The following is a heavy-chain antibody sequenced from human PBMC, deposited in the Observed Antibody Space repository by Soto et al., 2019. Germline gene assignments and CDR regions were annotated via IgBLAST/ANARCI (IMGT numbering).Heavy chain of an antibody. V-gene: IGHV5-51*01. J-gene: IGHJ5*02. CDR2: IFPSDSDT. Sequence: PGESLKISCEASGYRFTSYWIAWVRQMPGKGLEWMGIIFPSDSDTRYSPSFQGQVTISADRSTSTVFLQWASLKASDTAVYFCARKDKSGYFNWFDPWGQGTLVTVSS. D-gene: IGHD3-22*01. CDR3: ARKDKSGYFNWFDP. CDR1: GYRFTSYW.